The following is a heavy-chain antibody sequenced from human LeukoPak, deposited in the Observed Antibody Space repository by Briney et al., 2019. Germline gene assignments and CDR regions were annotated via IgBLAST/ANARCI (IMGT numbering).Heavy chain of an antibody. Sequence: GGSLRLSCAASGFTFSSYGMSWVRQAPGKGLEWVSAISGSGGSTYYADSVKGRFTISRDNSKNTLYLQMSSLRAEDTAVYYCAKDGGDYFDYWGQGTLVTVSS. CDR1: GFTFSSYG. CDR2: ISGSGGST. CDR3: AKDGGDYFDY. V-gene: IGHV3-23*01. D-gene: IGHD3-3*01. J-gene: IGHJ4*02.